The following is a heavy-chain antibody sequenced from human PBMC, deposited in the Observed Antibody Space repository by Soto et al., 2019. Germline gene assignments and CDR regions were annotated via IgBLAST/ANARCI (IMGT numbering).Heavy chain of an antibody. CDR3: ARDGGRHSGGIDY. D-gene: IGHD1-26*01. CDR2: IIPIFGTA. V-gene: IGHV1-69*01. Sequence: QVQLVQSGAEVKKPGSSVKVSCKASGGTFSSYSINWVRQAPGQGLEWMGEIIPIFGTANYAQKVQGSVTITADESTSTAYMELSSLSSEDTAVYYCARDGGRHSGGIDYWGQGTLVTVSS. J-gene: IGHJ4*02. CDR1: GGTFSSYS.